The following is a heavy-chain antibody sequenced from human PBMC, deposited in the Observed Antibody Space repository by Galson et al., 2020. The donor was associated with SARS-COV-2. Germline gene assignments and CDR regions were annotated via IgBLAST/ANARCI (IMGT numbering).Heavy chain of an antibody. D-gene: IGHD3-22*01. CDR3: ARGRTEVTMIVVVFTSSFINFDY. CDR1: SGSFSDYR. CDR2: VNSRGAT. V-gene: IGHV4-34*01. J-gene: IGHJ4*02. Sequence: SQTLSLTCAVYSGSFSDYRWTWIRQAPGTGLEWIGDVNSRGATNYNPSLKSRLTMSVDTSRNQFSLRLSSVSAADTAVYYCARGRTEVTMIVVVFTSSFINFDYWGQGTPVTVSS.